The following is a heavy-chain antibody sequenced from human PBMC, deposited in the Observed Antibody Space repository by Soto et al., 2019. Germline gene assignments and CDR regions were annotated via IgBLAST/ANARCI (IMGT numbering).Heavy chain of an antibody. Sequence: QVQLKQSGPGLVRPSGTLSLTCAVSGTSISSTFWWAWVRQSPGKGLEWIGEIYHTGITKYNPSLKSRVSISVDTSNNQFSLELRSLTAAGTAVSSCAPVPPLIVVVFAEFPTWGQGALVTVSS. CDR2: IYHTGIT. D-gene: IGHD2-21*01. J-gene: IGHJ4*02. CDR3: APVPPLIVVVFAEFPT. CDR1: GTSISSTFW. V-gene: IGHV4-4*02.